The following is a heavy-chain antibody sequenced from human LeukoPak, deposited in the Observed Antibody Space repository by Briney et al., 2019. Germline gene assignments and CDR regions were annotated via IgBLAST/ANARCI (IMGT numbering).Heavy chain of an antibody. D-gene: IGHD5-18*01. CDR2: IYYSGST. J-gene: IGHJ4*02. V-gene: IGHV4-31*03. Sequence: SETLSLTCTVSGGSISSGGYYWSWIRQHPGKGLEWIGYIYYSGSTNYNPSLKSRVTISVDTSKNQFSLKLSSVTAADTAVYYCARGGLWIQLFTYWGQGTLVTVSS. CDR1: GGSISSGGYY. CDR3: ARGGLWIQLFTY.